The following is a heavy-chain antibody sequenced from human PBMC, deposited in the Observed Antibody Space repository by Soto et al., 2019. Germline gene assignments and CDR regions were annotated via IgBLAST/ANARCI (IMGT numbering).Heavy chain of an antibody. CDR1: GSSISSSTYY. CDR2: FFIGANT. CDR3: VCHHRLDIDAYYWCQGVLMMDS. D-gene: IGHD2-8*01. Sequence: QLQLQESGPGLVKPSETLSLTCTVSGSSISSSTYYWGWMRQPPGKGLEGIASFFIGANTYFNPSFKSRVDISVDMSGSEFSLKLSLVTGGETAVYFCVCHHRLDIDAYYWCQGVLMMDS. J-gene: IGHJ5*01. V-gene: IGHV4-39*01.